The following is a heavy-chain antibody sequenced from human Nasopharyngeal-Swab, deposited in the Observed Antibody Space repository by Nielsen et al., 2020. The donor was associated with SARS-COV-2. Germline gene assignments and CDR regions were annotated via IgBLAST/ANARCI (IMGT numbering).Heavy chain of an antibody. D-gene: IGHD5-18*01. CDR2: ISYDGSNK. CDR3: ARDDPNVRYSYVYRTVGLPDY. Sequence: WIRQPPGKGLEWVAVISYDGSNKYYADSVKGRFTISRDNSKNTLYLQMNSLRADDTAVYYCARDDPNVRYSYVYRTVGLPDYWGQGTLVTVSS. J-gene: IGHJ4*02. V-gene: IGHV3-30*03.